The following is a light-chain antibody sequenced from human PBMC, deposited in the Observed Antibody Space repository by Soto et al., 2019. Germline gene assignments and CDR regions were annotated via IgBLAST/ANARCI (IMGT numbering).Light chain of an antibody. Sequence: EIVMTQSPATLFVSPGERATLSCRASQSVSSNLAWYQQKPGQAPRLLISGASTRATGIPARFSGSGSGTELTLTISSLQSEDFAVYYCQQYNNWPPLTFGGGTKVEIK. CDR2: GAS. CDR1: QSVSSN. J-gene: IGKJ4*01. CDR3: QQYNNWPPLT. V-gene: IGKV3-15*01.